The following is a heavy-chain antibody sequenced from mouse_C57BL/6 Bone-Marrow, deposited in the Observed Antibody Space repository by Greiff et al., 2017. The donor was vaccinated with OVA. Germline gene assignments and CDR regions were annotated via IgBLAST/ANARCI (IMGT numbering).Heavy chain of an antibody. CDR2: IWGGGST. CDR3: AKRGTTVVPFAY. D-gene: IGHD1-1*01. CDR1: GFSLTSYG. J-gene: IGHJ3*01. Sequence: VMLVESGPGLVAPSQSLSITCTVSGFSLTSYGVDWVHQPPGKGLEWLGVIWGGGSTNYNSALMSRLSISKDNSKSQVFLKMNSLQTDDTAMYYCAKRGTTVVPFAYWGQGTLVTVSA. V-gene: IGHV2-9*01.